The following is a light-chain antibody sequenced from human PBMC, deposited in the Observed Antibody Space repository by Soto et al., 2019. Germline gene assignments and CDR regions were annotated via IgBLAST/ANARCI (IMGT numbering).Light chain of an antibody. CDR2: EVS. CDR1: NSDVGTYNL. J-gene: IGLJ1*01. V-gene: IGLV2-23*02. CDR3: CLYAGSSTYV. Sequence: QSALTQPASVSGSPGQSITISCTGTNSDVGTYNLVSWYQQHPGKAPKLMIYEVSKRPSGVSNRFSGSKSGNTASLTISGLQAEDEADYYCCLYAGSSTYVFGTGTKLTVL.